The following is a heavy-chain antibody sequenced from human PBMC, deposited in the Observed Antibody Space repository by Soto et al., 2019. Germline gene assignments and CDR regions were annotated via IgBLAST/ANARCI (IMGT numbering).Heavy chain of an antibody. D-gene: IGHD4-17*01. J-gene: IGHJ3*02. CDR2: IYYSGST. CDR1: GGSISSSSYY. V-gene: IGHV4-39*01. Sequence: SETLSLTCTVSGGSISSSSYYWGWIRQPPGKGLEWIGSIYYSGSTYYNPSLKSRVTISVDTSKNQFSLKLSSVTAADTAVYYCARPPNGAPLDYGDYLRSYAFDIWGQGTMVTVSS. CDR3: ARPPNGAPLDYGDYLRSYAFDI.